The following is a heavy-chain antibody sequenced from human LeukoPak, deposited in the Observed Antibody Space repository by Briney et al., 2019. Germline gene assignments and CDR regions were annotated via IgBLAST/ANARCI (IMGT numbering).Heavy chain of an antibody. CDR1: GFTFDDYA. CDR3: AKEYYYGSGSNYYYYGMDV. CDR2: ISWDSGSI. V-gene: IGHV3-9*01. D-gene: IGHD3-10*01. J-gene: IGHJ6*02. Sequence: GGSLRLSCAASGFTFDDYAMHWVRPAPGKGLEWGSGISWDSGSIGYADSVKGRCTISRDNAKNSLYLQMNSLRAEDTALYYCAKEYYYGSGSNYYYYGMDVWGQGTTVTVSS.